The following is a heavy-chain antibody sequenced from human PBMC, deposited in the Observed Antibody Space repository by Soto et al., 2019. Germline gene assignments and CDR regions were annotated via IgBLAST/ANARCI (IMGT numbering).Heavy chain of an antibody. V-gene: IGHV1-69*13. CDR2: IIPIFGTA. D-gene: IGHD5-12*01. CDR3: ARVMDIVATSFDY. J-gene: IGHJ4*02. CDR1: GGTFSSYA. Sequence: SVKVSCKASGGTFSSYAISWVRQAPGQGLEWMGGIIPIFGTANYAQKFQGRVTITADESTSTAYMELSSLRSEDTAVYYCARVMDIVATSFDYWGQGTLVTVSS.